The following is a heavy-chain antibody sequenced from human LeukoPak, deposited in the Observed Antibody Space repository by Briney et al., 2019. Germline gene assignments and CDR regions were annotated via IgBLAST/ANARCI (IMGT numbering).Heavy chain of an antibody. J-gene: IGHJ4*02. V-gene: IGHV1-2*02. CDR1: GYTFTGYY. Sequence: ASVKVSCKASGYTFTGYYIHWVRQAPGQGLEWMGWSSPNRGGTNYAQKFQGRVTLTRDTSISTVYMELTRLTSDDTAVYYCARDGSGSGNSDLDYWGQGTLVTVSS. CDR2: SSPNRGGT. D-gene: IGHD3-10*01. CDR3: ARDGSGSGNSDLDY.